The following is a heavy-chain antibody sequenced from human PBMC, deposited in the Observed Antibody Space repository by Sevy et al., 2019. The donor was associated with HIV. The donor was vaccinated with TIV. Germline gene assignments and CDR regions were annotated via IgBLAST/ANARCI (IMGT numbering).Heavy chain of an antibody. V-gene: IGHV4-4*07. J-gene: IGHJ6*02. Sequence: SETLSLTCTVSGGSISSHYWSWIRQPAGKGLEWIGRIYTSGSTNYNPSLKSRVTMSVDTSKNQFSLKLSSVTAAGTAVYYCARGKAVAGMPYYYGMDVWGQGTTVTVSS. D-gene: IGHD6-19*01. CDR2: IYTSGST. CDR3: ARGKAVAGMPYYYGMDV. CDR1: GGSISSHY.